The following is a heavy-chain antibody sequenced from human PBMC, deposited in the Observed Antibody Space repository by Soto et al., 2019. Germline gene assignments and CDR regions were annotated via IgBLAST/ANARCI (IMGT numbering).Heavy chain of an antibody. CDR2: IYSGGST. CDR3: ASEGVVAASD. V-gene: IGHV3-66*01. CDR1: GFTVSSNY. J-gene: IGHJ4*02. D-gene: IGHD2-15*01. Sequence: EVQLVESGGGLVQPGGSLRLSCAASGFTVSSNYMSWVRQAPGKGLEWVSVIYSGGSTNYADSVKGRFTISRDNSKHTLYLQMNSLRAEDTAVYDCASEGVVAASDGGQGTRVTVSS.